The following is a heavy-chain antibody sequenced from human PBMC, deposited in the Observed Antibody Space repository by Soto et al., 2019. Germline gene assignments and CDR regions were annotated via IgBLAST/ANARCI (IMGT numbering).Heavy chain of an antibody. V-gene: IGHV1-2*04. CDR2: INPNSGGT. Sequence: QVQLVQSGAEVKKPGASVKVSCKASGYTFTGYYMHWVRQAPGQGLEWMGWINPNSGGTNYAQKFQGWVTMTRDTTISTAYMELSRLRSDDTAVYYCARDGGYCSSTSCPIGGYFDLWGRGTLVTVSS. D-gene: IGHD2-2*01. CDR1: GYTFTGYY. CDR3: ARDGGYCSSTSCPIGGYFDL. J-gene: IGHJ2*01.